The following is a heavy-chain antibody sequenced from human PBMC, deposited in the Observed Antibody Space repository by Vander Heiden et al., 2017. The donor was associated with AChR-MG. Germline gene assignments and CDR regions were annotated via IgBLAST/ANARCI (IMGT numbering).Heavy chain of an antibody. Sequence: QVQLVQSGAEVKKPGASVKVSCKASGYTFTSYYMHWVRQAPGQGREWMGIINPSGGSTSYAQKFQGRVTMTRDTSTSTVYMELSSLRSEDTAVYYCARERAGDYYDSSGRAGEAADYWGQGTLVTVSS. V-gene: IGHV1-46*01. CDR1: GYTFTSYY. D-gene: IGHD3-22*01. CDR3: ARERAGDYYDSSGRAGEAADY. J-gene: IGHJ4*02. CDR2: INPSGGST.